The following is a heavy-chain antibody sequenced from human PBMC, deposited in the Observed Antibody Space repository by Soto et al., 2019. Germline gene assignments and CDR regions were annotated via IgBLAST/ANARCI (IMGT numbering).Heavy chain of an antibody. CDR3: AKDILTGKNDAFDI. Sequence: ASVKVSCKASGYTFTSYDINWVRQATGQGLEWMGWMNPNSGNTGYAQKFQGRVTMTRNTSISTAYMELNSLRAEDTAVYYCAKDILTGKNDAFDIWGQGTMVTVSS. J-gene: IGHJ3*02. CDR1: GYTFTSYD. D-gene: IGHD3-9*01. V-gene: IGHV1-8*01. CDR2: MNPNSGNT.